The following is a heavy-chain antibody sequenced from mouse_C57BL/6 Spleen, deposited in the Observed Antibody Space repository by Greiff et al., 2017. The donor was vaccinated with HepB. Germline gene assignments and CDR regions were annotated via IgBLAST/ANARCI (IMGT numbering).Heavy chain of an antibody. Sequence: EVKLEESGGGLVKPGGSLKLSCAASGFTFSDYGMHWVRQAPEKGLEWVAYISSGSSTIYYADTVKGRFTISRDNAKNTLFLQMTSLRSEDTAMYYCAGGTPGAYWGQGTLVTVSA. CDR2: ISSGSSTI. CDR1: GFTFSDYG. V-gene: IGHV5-17*01. D-gene: IGHD2-14*01. CDR3: AGGTPGAY. J-gene: IGHJ3*01.